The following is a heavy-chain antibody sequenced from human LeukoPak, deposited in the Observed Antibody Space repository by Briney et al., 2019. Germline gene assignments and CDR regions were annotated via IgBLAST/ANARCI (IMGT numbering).Heavy chain of an antibody. J-gene: IGHJ5*02. CDR1: GGSISSYY. CDR2: IYYSGST. CDR3: ARDGVGAAAGYSWLDP. V-gene: IGHV4-59*01. D-gene: IGHD6-13*01. Sequence: PSETLSLTCTVSGGSISSYYWSWIRQPPGKGLEWIGYIYYSGSTNYNPSLKSRVTISVDTSKNQFSLKLSSVTAADTAVYYCARDGVGAAAGYSWLDPWGQGTLVTVSS.